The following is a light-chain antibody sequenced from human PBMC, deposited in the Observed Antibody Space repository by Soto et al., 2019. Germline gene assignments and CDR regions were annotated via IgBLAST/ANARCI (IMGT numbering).Light chain of an antibody. CDR3: QQYNNWPPFT. J-gene: IGKJ3*01. CDR2: GAS. CDR1: QSVRSN. V-gene: IGKV3-15*01. Sequence: EIVMTQSPATLSVSPGERATLSCRASQSVRSNLAWYQQKPGQAPRLLIYGASTRDTGIPPRFSGSGSGTDFTLTISSLQSEDFAVYYCQQYNNWPPFTFGPGTKVDIK.